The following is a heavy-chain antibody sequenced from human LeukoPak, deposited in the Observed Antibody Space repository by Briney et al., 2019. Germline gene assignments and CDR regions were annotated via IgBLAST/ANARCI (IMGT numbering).Heavy chain of an antibody. J-gene: IGHJ5*02. Sequence: SETLSLTCTVSGGSISSSSYYWGWIRQPPGKGLEWIGSIYYSGSTYYNPSLKSRVTISVDTSKNQFSLKLSSVTAADTAVYYCARIIPYYYDSSGYHNWFDPWGQGTLITVSS. CDR3: ARIIPYYYDSSGYHNWFDP. D-gene: IGHD3-22*01. V-gene: IGHV4-39*01. CDR2: IYYSGST. CDR1: GGSISSSSYY.